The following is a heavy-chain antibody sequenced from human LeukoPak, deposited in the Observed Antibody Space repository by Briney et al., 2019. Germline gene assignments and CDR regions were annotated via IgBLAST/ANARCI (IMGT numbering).Heavy chain of an antibody. V-gene: IGHV3-66*01. D-gene: IGHD1-26*01. J-gene: IGHJ4*02. CDR2: IYSGGST. CDR3: AREGRGKSIDY. CDR1: NFTFKAYN. Sequence: GGSLRLSCVAYNFTFKAYNMNWVRQAPGKGLEWVSVIYSGGSTYYADSVKGRFTISRDNSKNTLYLQMNSLRAEDTAVYYCAREGRGKSIDYWGQGTLVTVSS.